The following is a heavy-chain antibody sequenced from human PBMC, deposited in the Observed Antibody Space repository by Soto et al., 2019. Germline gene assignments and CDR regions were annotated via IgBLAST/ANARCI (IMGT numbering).Heavy chain of an antibody. CDR3: AKDQTYDILTGYHDY. CDR1: GFTFDDYA. J-gene: IGHJ4*02. Sequence: GGSLRLSCAASGFTFDDYAMHWVRQAPGKGLEWVSGISWNSGSIGYADSVKGRLTISRDNAKNSLYLQMNSLRAEDTALYYCAKDQTYDILTGYHDYWGQGTLVTVSS. D-gene: IGHD3-9*01. CDR2: ISWNSGSI. V-gene: IGHV3-9*01.